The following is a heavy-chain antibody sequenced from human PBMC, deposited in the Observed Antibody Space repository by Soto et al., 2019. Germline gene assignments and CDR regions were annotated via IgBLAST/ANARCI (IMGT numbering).Heavy chain of an antibody. CDR2: IYDGGNS. Sequence: SETLSLTCPVSGGSISSSTSYWGWFLQPPGKGLEWIASIYDGGNSHYHPSLRSRVTISVDTTKNHLSLKLSSVTAADTAVYYCARHSSGSSQPLIWGRGTLVTVSS. CDR1: GGSISSSTSY. J-gene: IGHJ4*02. D-gene: IGHD1-26*01. V-gene: IGHV4-39*01. CDR3: ARHSSGSSQPLI.